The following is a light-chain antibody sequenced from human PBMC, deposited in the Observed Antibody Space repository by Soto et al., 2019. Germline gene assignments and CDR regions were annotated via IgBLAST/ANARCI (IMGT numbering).Light chain of an antibody. Sequence: DIQMTQSPSTLSASVGDRVTITCRASQSISSWLAWYQQKPGKAPKLLIYKASSLESGVPSRFSGSGSGTEFTLTISSLQPDDFATYYCQLYNSYPWTFGQGTKLEIK. CDR1: QSISSW. V-gene: IGKV1-5*03. CDR2: KAS. CDR3: QLYNSYPWT. J-gene: IGKJ1*01.